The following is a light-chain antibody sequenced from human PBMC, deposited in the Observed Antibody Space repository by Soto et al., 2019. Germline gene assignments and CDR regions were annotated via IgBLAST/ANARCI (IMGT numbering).Light chain of an antibody. CDR3: QQYFTTPYT. CDR2: WAS. V-gene: IGKV4-1*01. J-gene: IGKJ2*01. Sequence: EIVMTQSPDSLAVSLGERATINCKSSQSVLSSSNNKNYLAWFQQKPGQPPKLLIFWASARESGVPDRFGGSGSGTDFTLTISSLQAEDVAVYYCQQYFTTPYTFGQGTKLEIK. CDR1: QSVLSSSNNKNY.